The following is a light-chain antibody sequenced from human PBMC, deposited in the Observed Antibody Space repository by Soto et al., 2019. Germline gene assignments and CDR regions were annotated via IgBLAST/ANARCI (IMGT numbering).Light chain of an antibody. J-gene: IGKJ5*01. CDR3: QQRSDWHPIT. CDR2: DAS. V-gene: IGKV3-11*01. CDR1: QNVGDY. Sequence: TVLTHSPATLSLSPGDIASLSCRASQNVGDYLACYQQKPSHAPRLLIYDASNRAAGVPYRFRGSGSGTDFTLTISSVEPEDFGVYYCQQRSDWHPITFGQGTRLEIK.